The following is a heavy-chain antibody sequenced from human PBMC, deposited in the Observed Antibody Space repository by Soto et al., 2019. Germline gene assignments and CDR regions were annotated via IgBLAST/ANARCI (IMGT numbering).Heavy chain of an antibody. CDR1: GGSMRNDDW. CDR2: ISHYGNT. D-gene: IGHD2-2*01. V-gene: IGHV4-4*02. J-gene: IGHJ5*02. CDR3: ARNGDCTSGICYAGWFDP. Sequence: QVRLQESGPGLVEPSGTLSLTCGVSGGSMRNDDWWSWVRQTPGKGLEWIGEISHYGNTNYNPSLKSRVTMSIDTSKNQCSLKVRSLTAADTAMYYCARNGDCTSGICYAGWFDPWGQGTLVSVSS.